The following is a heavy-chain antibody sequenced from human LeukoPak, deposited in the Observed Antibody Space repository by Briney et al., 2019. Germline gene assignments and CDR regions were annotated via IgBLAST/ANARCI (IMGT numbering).Heavy chain of an antibody. J-gene: IGHJ4*02. CDR1: GFTFSSYG. Sequence: GGSLRLSCAASGFTFSSYGMSWVRQAPGKGLEGVSGVSASGGRTYYADSVKGRFTISRDNSKNTLYLQMNSLRAEDTAVYYCAKVQVSGYDKGFFDYWGQGTLVTVSS. V-gene: IGHV3-23*01. CDR2: VSASGGRT. CDR3: AKVQVSGYDKGFFDY. D-gene: IGHD3-3*01.